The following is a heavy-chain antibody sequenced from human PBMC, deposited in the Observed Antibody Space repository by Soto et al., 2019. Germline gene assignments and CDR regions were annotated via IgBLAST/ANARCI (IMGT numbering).Heavy chain of an antibody. CDR3: ARDLLTSNWFDP. V-gene: IGHV1-69*04. Sequence: SVKVSCKASGGTFSSYTISWVRRAPGQGLEWMGRIIPILGIANYAQKFQGRVTITADKSTSTAYMELSSLRSEDTAVYYCARDLLTSNWFDPWGQGTLVTVSS. J-gene: IGHJ5*02. CDR1: GGTFSSYT. D-gene: IGHD3-9*01. CDR2: IIPILGIA.